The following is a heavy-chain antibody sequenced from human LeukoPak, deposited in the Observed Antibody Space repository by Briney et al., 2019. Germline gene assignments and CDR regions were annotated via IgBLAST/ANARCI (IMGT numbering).Heavy chain of an antibody. Sequence: GGSLRLSCAASGFTFSSYSMNWVRQAPGKGPEWVSSISSSSSYIYYADSVKGRFTISRDNAKNSLYLQMNSLRAEDTAVYYCARDHEGGVDYWGQGTLVTVSS. CDR2: ISSSSSYI. D-gene: IGHD1-26*01. CDR1: GFTFSSYS. V-gene: IGHV3-21*01. CDR3: ARDHEGGVDY. J-gene: IGHJ4*02.